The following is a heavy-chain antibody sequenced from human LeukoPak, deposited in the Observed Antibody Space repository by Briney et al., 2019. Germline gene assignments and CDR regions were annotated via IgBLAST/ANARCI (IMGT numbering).Heavy chain of an antibody. CDR3: ASTQQWLAFDY. D-gene: IGHD6-19*01. V-gene: IGHV4-59*01. Sequence: SETLSLTCTVSGGSISSYYWSWIRQPPGKGLEWIGCFYHRGSTNYNPSLKSRVTTSVDTSKNQFSLRLNSVTAADTAVYYCASTQQWLAFDYWGQGILVTVSS. CDR2: FYHRGST. J-gene: IGHJ4*02. CDR1: GGSISSYY.